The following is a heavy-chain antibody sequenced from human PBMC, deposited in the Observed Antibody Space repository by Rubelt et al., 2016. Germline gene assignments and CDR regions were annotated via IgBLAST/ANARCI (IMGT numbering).Heavy chain of an antibody. D-gene: IGHD3-22*01. Sequence: YYADSVKGRFTISRDNAKNSLFLQMNSLRVEDTAVYYCARDGYYASSSYPDYWGQGTLVTVSS. J-gene: IGHJ4*02. CDR3: ARDGYYASSSYPDY. V-gene: IGHV3-21*01.